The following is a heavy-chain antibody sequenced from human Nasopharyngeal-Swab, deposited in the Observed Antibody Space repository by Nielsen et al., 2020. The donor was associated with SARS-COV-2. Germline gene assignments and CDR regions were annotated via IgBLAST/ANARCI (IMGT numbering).Heavy chain of an antibody. J-gene: IGHJ4*02. Sequence: GESLKISCAASGFTVSNNYVNWVRQAPGKGLERVSIIYSSGSTYYADSVKGRFTISRDNSKNTLYLQLNSLRAEDTAVYYWARESYGGGGFDCWGQGTLVTVSS. CDR1: GFTVSNNY. D-gene: IGHD4-23*01. CDR3: ARESYGGGGFDC. CDR2: IYSSGST. V-gene: IGHV3-53*01.